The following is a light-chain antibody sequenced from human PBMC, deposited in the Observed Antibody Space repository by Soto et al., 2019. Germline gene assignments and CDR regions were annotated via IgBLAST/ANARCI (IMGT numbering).Light chain of an antibody. CDR2: DVN. J-gene: IGLJ2*01. CDR3: ASSTTSRARI. Sequence: ALTQPSSVSWSPGQAITISCTGTRSDIGAYNFVSWHQQHPGEVPKLILYDVNVRPSGVSNRFSGSKSGNTASLTISGLQAEDEADHYCASSTTSRARIFGGGTK. CDR1: RSDIGAYNF. V-gene: IGLV2-14*03.